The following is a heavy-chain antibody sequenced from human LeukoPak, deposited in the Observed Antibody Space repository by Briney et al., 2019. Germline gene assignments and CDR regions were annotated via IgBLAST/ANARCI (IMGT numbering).Heavy chain of an antibody. CDR1: GFTVSSKF. J-gene: IGHJ4*02. CDR2: IYSGGIT. V-gene: IGHV3-53*01. Sequence: GGSLRLSCAASGFTVSSKFMHWVRQAPGKGLEWVSVIYSGGITYYADSVKGRFTASRDNSRNTMYLHMNSLKVEDTAVYYCAKDEVTSGGGLDYWGQGTLVTVSS. D-gene: IGHD3-16*01. CDR3: AKDEVTSGGGLDY.